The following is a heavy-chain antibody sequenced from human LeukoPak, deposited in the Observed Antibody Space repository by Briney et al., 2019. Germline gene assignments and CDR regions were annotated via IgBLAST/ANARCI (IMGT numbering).Heavy chain of an antibody. CDR2: IWYDGSNK. CDR1: GFTFSSYG. Sequence: GGSLRLSCAASGFTFSSYGMHWVRQAPGKGLEWVAVIWYDGSNKYYADSVKGRFTISRDNAKNTLYLQVNSLRAEDTAFYYCAKDPPGVPGWGQGTLVTVSS. CDR3: AKDPPGVPG. J-gene: IGHJ4*02. V-gene: IGHV3-30*02. D-gene: IGHD2-2*01.